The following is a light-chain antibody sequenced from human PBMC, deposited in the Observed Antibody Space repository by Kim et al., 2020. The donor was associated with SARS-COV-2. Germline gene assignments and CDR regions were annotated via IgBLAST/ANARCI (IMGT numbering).Light chain of an antibody. CDR2: AAS. Sequence: DIQMTQSPSSLSASVGDRVTITCRASQSISSHLNWYQQKPGKAPKLLIYAASSLQSGVPSRFSGSGSGTDFTLTISSLQPEDFATYYCQQSYSTPPLTFGGGTKVEI. V-gene: IGKV1-39*01. CDR1: QSISSH. CDR3: QQSYSTPPLT. J-gene: IGKJ4*01.